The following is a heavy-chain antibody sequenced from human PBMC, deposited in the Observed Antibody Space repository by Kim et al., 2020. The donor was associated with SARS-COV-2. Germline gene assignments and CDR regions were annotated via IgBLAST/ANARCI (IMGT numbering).Heavy chain of an antibody. Sequence: SETLSLTCTVSGGSISSYYWSWIRQPPGKGLEWIGYIYYSGSTNYNPSLKSRVTISVDTSKNQFSLKLSSVTAADTAVYYCARADFGQWLPQGWYFDLWGRGTLVTVSS. CDR1: GGSISSYY. J-gene: IGHJ2*01. CDR2: IYYSGST. D-gene: IGHD6-19*01. CDR3: ARADFGQWLPQGWYFDL. V-gene: IGHV4-59*13.